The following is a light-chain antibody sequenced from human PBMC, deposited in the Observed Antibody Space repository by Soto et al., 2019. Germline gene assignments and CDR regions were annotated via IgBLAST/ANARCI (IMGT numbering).Light chain of an antibody. CDR1: QSISSW. CDR3: QQYNNWPIT. CDR2: DAY. J-gene: IGKJ5*01. Sequence: DIPMTPSPSTLSASVGDRITITCRASQSISSWLAWFQQKPGKAPKLLMYDAYSLESGVPSRFSGSGSGTDFTLTISSLQPEDFAVYYCQQYNNWPITFGQGTRLDIK. V-gene: IGKV1-5*01.